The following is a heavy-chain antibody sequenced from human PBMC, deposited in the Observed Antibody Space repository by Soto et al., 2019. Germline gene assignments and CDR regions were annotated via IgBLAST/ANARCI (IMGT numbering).Heavy chain of an antibody. D-gene: IGHD3-22*01. CDR1: GYTFTSYY. CDR3: ARVHYYDSSGYYPVYFDY. Sequence: GASVKVSCKASGYTFTSYYMHWVRQAPGQGLEWMGIINPSGGSTSYAQKFQGRVTMTRDTSTSTVYMELSSLRSEDTAVYCCARVHYYDSSGYYPVYFDYWGQGTLVTVSS. V-gene: IGHV1-46*03. J-gene: IGHJ4*02. CDR2: INPSGGST.